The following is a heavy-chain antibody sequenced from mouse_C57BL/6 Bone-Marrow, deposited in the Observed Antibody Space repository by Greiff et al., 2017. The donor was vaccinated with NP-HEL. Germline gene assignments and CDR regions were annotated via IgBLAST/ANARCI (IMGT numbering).Heavy chain of an antibody. V-gene: IGHV1-15*01. CDR3: TREVTTVVADY. D-gene: IGHD1-1*01. Sequence: VQLQQSGAELVRPGASVTLSCKASGYTFTDYEMHWVKQTPVHGLEWIGAIDPETGGTAYNQKFQGKAILTADKSSSPAYMELRSLTSEDSAVYYCTREVTTVVADYWGQGTTLTVSS. CDR1: GYTFTDYE. CDR2: IDPETGGT. J-gene: IGHJ2*01.